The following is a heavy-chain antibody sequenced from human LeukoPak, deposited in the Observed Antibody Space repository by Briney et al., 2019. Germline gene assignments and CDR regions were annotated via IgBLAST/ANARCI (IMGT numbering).Heavy chain of an antibody. J-gene: IGHJ4*02. D-gene: IGHD3-22*01. Sequence: ASVKVSCKASGYTFTSYYMHWVRQAPGQGLEWMGIINPSGGSTSYAQKFQGRVTMTRDTSTSTAYMELRSLRSDDTAVYYCARDYYDSSGYYRGGDYFDYWGQGTLVTVSS. CDR3: ARDYYDSSGYYRGGDYFDY. CDR1: GYTFTSYY. CDR2: INPSGGST. V-gene: IGHV1-46*01.